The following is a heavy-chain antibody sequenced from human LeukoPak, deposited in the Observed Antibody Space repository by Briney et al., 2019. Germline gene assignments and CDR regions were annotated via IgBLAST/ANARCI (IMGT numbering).Heavy chain of an antibody. J-gene: IGHJ4*02. D-gene: IGHD5-18*01. V-gene: IGHV3-48*02. CDR2: ISSSSGTT. CDR1: GFTFNTYT. Sequence: GGSLRLSCAASGFTFNTYTMNWVRQAPGKGLEWVSYISSSSGTTHYADSVKGRFTISRDNAKNSLYLQMHSLGDEDTAVYYCARGDTAMALDYWGQGTLVTVSS. CDR3: ARGDTAMALDY.